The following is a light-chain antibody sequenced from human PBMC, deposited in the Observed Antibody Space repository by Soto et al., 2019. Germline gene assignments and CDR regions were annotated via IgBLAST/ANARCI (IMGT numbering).Light chain of an antibody. Sequence: QSALTQPPSASGSPGQSVTVSCTGTSRDVGGGDFVSWYQQHPGKAPKLMIYEVSKRPSGVPDRFSGSKSGNTASLTVSGLQAEDEADYYCSSYAGSDNLLFGGGTKLTVL. CDR1: SRDVGGGDF. CDR2: EVS. V-gene: IGLV2-8*01. J-gene: IGLJ2*01. CDR3: SSYAGSDNLL.